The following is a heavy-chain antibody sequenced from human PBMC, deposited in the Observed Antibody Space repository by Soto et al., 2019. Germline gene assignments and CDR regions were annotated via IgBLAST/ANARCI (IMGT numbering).Heavy chain of an antibody. CDR1: GFNKPS. CDR3: ANDLNGGPEDYLYYDLGV. D-gene: IGHD2-8*01. J-gene: IGHJ6*02. V-gene: IGHV3-21*01. CDR2: ISGNGTHT. Sequence: GGSLRLSCAVSGFNKPSMTWVRQAPGKGLEWVSFISGNGTHTHYADSVTGRFTISRDNAKNSVYLQMNSLRAEDTAGYYCANDLNGGPEDYLYYDLGVGAQGTTVTFPS.